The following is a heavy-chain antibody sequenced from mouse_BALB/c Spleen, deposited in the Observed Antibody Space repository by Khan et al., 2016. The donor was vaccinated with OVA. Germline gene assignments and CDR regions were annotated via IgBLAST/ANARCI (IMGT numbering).Heavy chain of an antibody. Sequence: EVQLQESGPGLVKPSQSLSLTCTVTGYSITSDYAWNWIRQFPGNKLEWMGYISYSGRTSYNPSLKSRISITRDTSTNQFFLQLNSVTTEDTATYYSARSVTITTVVATDCDYWGQGTTLTVSS. V-gene: IGHV3-2*02. CDR3: ARSVTITTVVATDCDY. D-gene: IGHD1-1*01. J-gene: IGHJ2*01. CDR1: GYSITSDYA. CDR2: ISYSGRT.